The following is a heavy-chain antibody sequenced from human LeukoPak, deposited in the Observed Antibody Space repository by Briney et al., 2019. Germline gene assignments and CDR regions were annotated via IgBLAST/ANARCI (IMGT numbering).Heavy chain of an antibody. CDR3: SRGKYYYDTSGHLAGDY. D-gene: IGHD3-22*01. Sequence: GGSLRLSCAASGFTFSSYSMNWVRQAPGKGLEWVSYIRSGGNSIYYADSVKGRFTISRDTAKNSLYLQMNSLRAEDTAVYYCSRGKYYYDTSGHLAGDYWGQGTLVTVSS. CDR1: GFTFSSYS. J-gene: IGHJ4*02. CDR2: IRSGGNSI. V-gene: IGHV3-48*04.